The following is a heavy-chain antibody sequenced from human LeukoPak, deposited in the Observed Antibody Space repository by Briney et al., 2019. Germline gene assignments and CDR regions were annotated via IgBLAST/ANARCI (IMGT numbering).Heavy chain of an antibody. D-gene: IGHD3-9*01. J-gene: IGHJ4*02. CDR2: IRSKTYGGTT. Sequence: GRSLTLSCTASGCSFPHHYLGWVRQAPAKGLEWLGFIRSKTYGGTTEYAASVKGRFTFSRDDSRSIAYLQMNKLATEDTAIYYCTRTGYYSDYWGQGILVTVSS. CDR1: GCSFPHHY. CDR3: TRTGYYSDY. V-gene: IGHV3-49*04.